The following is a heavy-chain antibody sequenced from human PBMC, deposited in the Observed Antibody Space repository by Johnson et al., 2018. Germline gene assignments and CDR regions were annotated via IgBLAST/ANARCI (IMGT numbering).Heavy chain of an antibody. Sequence: VQLVQSGGGLVQPGGSLRLSCAASGFTFSSYWMSWVRQAPGKGLEWVANIKQDGSEKYYVDSVTGRFTISRANAKNSLYLKMNSLRAEDTDVYYCARGFCSGGSCYAPGGAFDIWGQGTMVTVSS. CDR1: GFTFSSYW. V-gene: IGHV3-7*01. CDR2: IKQDGSEK. D-gene: IGHD2-15*01. J-gene: IGHJ3*02. CDR3: ARGFCSGGSCYAPGGAFDI.